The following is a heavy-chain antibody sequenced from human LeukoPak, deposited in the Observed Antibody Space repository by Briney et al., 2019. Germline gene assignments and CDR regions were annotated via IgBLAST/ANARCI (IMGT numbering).Heavy chain of an antibody. CDR3: ARIWGAAGTIFDY. CDR1: GGSISSYY. J-gene: IGHJ4*02. Sequence: PSETLSLTCTVSGGSISSYYWSGIRQPPGKGLEWIGYIYYSGSTNYNPSLKSRVTISVDTSKNQFSLKLSSVTAADTAVYYCARIWGAAGTIFDYWAREPWSPSPQ. D-gene: IGHD6-13*01. V-gene: IGHV4-59*01. CDR2: IYYSGST.